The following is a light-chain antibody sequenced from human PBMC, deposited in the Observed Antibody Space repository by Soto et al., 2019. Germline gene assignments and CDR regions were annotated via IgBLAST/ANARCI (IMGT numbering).Light chain of an antibody. CDR1: QSISSY. J-gene: IGKJ4*01. Sequence: DIQMTQSPSSLSASVGDRVTITCRASQSISSYLNWYQQKPGKAPKLLIYAASSLKSGVPSRFSGSGSGTEFTLTISSLQPDDFATYYCQQYNTWLTFGGGTKVDIK. CDR3: QQYNTWLT. CDR2: AAS. V-gene: IGKV1-39*01.